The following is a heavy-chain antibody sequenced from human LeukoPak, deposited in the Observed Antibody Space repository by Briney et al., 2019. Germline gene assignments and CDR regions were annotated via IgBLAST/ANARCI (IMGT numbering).Heavy chain of an antibody. CDR1: GFTFSSYA. CDR2: ISGSGGST. CDR3: AKVPLVVPAAMYGGFYFDY. Sequence: PGGSLRLSFAASGFTFSSYAMSWVRQAPGKGLEWVSAISGSGGSTYYADSVKGRFTISRDNSKNTLYLQMNSLRAEDTAVYYCAKVPLVVPAAMYGGFYFDYWGQGTLVTVSS. D-gene: IGHD2-2*01. V-gene: IGHV3-23*01. J-gene: IGHJ4*02.